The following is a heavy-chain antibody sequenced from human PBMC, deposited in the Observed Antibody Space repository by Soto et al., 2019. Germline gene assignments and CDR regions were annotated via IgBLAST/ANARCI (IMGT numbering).Heavy chain of an antibody. D-gene: IGHD6-13*01. Sequence: GGSLRLSCAASGFTFSSYGMHWVRQAPGKGLEWVAVIWYDGSNKYYADSVKGRFTISRDNSKNTLYLQMNSLRAEDTAVYYCARVPYSSRWEEYFQHWGQGTLVTVSS. CDR2: IWYDGSNK. J-gene: IGHJ1*01. CDR1: GFTFSSYG. V-gene: IGHV3-33*01. CDR3: ARVPYSSRWEEYFQH.